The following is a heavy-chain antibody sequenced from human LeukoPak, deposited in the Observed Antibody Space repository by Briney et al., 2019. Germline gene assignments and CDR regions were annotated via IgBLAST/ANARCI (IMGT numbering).Heavy chain of an antibody. Sequence: ASVKVSCKASGYTFTGYYMHWVRQAPGQGLEWMGWINPNSGGTNYAQEFQGRVTMTRGTSISTAYMELSRLRSDDTAVYYCARTRAYGSGSYISFNWFDPWGQGTLVTVSS. CDR2: INPNSGGT. CDR1: GYTFTGYY. J-gene: IGHJ5*02. CDR3: ARTRAYGSGSYISFNWFDP. V-gene: IGHV1-2*02. D-gene: IGHD3-10*01.